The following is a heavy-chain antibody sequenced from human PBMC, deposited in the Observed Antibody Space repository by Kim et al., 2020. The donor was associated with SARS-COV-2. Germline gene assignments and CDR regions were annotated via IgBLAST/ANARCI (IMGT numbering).Heavy chain of an antibody. J-gene: IGHJ6*02. Sequence: GGSLRLSCAASGFTFSSYGMHWVRQAPGKGLEWVAVISYDGSNKYYADSVKGRFTISRDNSKNTLYLQMNSLRAEDTAVYYCAKVRTTVTPLYYYYYGMDVWGQGTTVTVSS. CDR1: GFTFSSYG. V-gene: IGHV3-30*18. CDR2: ISYDGSNK. CDR3: AKVRTTVTPLYYYYYGMDV. D-gene: IGHD4-17*01.